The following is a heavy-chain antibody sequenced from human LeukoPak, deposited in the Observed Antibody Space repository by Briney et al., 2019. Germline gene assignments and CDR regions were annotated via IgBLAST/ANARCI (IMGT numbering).Heavy chain of an antibody. CDR1: VWSFRDYY. V-gene: IGHV3-11*04. D-gene: IGHD2-2*01. CDR2: ICRSRSPR. Sequence: GGALSLPYPPSVWSFRDYYLSWIGLAPATGREWVSLICRSRSPRYHPDSLKGRFAISRDNAKNSLYLQMNSLRAEDTAVYYCARDRPKLGYCSSTSCPEVSFMDVWGKGTTVTVSS. CDR3: ARDRPKLGYCSSTSCPEVSFMDV. J-gene: IGHJ6*03.